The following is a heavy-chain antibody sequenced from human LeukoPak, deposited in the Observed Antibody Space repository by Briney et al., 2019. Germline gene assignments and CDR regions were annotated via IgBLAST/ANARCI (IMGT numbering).Heavy chain of an antibody. CDR1: GYSISSGSYY. Sequence: SETLSLTCTVSGYSISSGSYYWSWIRQPAGKGLEWIGRIYTSGSTNYNPSLKSRVTISVDTSKNQFSLKLSSVTAADTAVYYCARTDLRGSDRGDAFDIWGQGTMVTVSS. D-gene: IGHD2-21*02. CDR2: IYTSGST. V-gene: IGHV4-61*02. CDR3: ARTDLRGSDRGDAFDI. J-gene: IGHJ3*02.